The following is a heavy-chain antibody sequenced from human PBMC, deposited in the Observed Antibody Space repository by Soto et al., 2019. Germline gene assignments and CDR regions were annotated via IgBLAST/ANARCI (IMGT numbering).Heavy chain of an antibody. V-gene: IGHV1-8*01. J-gene: IGHJ6*02. CDR3: ARQWELSGYYYGMDV. D-gene: IGHD1-26*01. Sequence: ASVKVSCKASGYTFTTYDINWVRQATGQGLEWMGWMSPNSGNTGYAQKFQGRVTMTRDTSISTAYMELSSLRSDDTAVYYCARQWELSGYYYGMDVWGQGTTVTVSS. CDR2: MSPNSGNT. CDR1: GYTFTTYD.